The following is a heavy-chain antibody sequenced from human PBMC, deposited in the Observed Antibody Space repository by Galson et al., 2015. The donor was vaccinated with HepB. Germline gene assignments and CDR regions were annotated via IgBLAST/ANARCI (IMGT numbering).Heavy chain of an antibody. V-gene: IGHV3-53*01. CDR1: GFTVSSNY. CDR3: ARSGGYVWDAFDI. D-gene: IGHD2-15*01. CDR2: IYSGGST. J-gene: IGHJ3*02. Sequence: SLRLSCAASGFTVSSNYMSWVRQAPGKGLEWVSVIYSGGSTYYADSVKGRFTISRDNSKNTLYLQMNGLRAEDTAVYYCARSGGYVWDAFDIWGQGTMVTVSS.